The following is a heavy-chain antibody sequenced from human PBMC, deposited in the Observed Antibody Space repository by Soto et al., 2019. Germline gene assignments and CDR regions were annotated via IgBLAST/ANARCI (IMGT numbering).Heavy chain of an antibody. CDR1: GFTFSSYS. CDR3: ASLIPRIAVAGTGFDY. D-gene: IGHD6-19*01. J-gene: IGHJ4*02. Sequence: PGGSLSLSCAASGFTFSSYSMNWVRQAPGKGLEWVSSISSSSSYIYYADSVKGRFTISRGNAKNSLYLQMNSLRAEDTAVYYCASLIPRIAVAGTGFDYWGQGTLVTVSS. CDR2: ISSSSSYI. V-gene: IGHV3-21*01.